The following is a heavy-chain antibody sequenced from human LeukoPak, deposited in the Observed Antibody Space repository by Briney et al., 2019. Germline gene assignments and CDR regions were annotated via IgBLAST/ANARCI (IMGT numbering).Heavy chain of an antibody. J-gene: IGHJ4*02. CDR1: GGSFSGYY. Sequence: SGTLSLTCAVYGGSFSGYYWSWIRQPPGKGLEWIGEINHSGSTNYNPSLKSRVTISVDTSKNQFSLKLSSVTAADTAVYYCAHIAARPGKDDYWGQGTLVTVSS. V-gene: IGHV4-34*01. CDR3: AHIAARPGKDDY. CDR2: INHSGST. D-gene: IGHD6-6*01.